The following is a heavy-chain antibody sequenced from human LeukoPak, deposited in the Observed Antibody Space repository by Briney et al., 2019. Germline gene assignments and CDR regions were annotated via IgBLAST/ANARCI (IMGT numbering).Heavy chain of an antibody. V-gene: IGHV3-48*03. CDR1: GFTFSSYE. CDR3: ARDLAYSSSKPGGMDV. D-gene: IGHD6-13*01. Sequence: PGGSLRLSCAASGFTFSSYEMNWVRQAPGKGLELVSYISNSGTTIYYADSVKGRFTISRDNAKNSLFLQMNSLRAEDTAVYYCARDLAYSSSKPGGMDVWGRGTTVTVSS. CDR2: ISNSGTTI. J-gene: IGHJ6*02.